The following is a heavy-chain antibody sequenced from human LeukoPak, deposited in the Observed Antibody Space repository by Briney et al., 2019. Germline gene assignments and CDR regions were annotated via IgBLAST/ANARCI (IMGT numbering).Heavy chain of an antibody. J-gene: IGHJ4*02. D-gene: IGHD3-22*01. CDR1: GFTFSDYY. CDR3: ARVSLLRITMIVVVKTGEYYFDY. V-gene: IGHV3-11*01. Sequence: GGSLRLSCAASGFTFSDYYMSWIRQAPGKGLEWVSYISSSGSTIYYADSVKGRFTISRDNAKNSLYLQMNSLRAEDTAVYYCARVSLLRITMIVVVKTGEYYFDYWGQGTLSPSPQ. CDR2: ISSSGSTI.